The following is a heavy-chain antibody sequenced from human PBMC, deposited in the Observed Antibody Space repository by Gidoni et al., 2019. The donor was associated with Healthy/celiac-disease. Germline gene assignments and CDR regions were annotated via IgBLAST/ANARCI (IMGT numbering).Heavy chain of an antibody. Sequence: QVQLVESGGGVVQPGRSLRLSCAASGFTFSSYGMHWVRQAPGKGLGWVAVIWYDGSNKYYADSVKGLFTISRDNSKNTLYLQMNSLRAEDTAVYYCARERITFGGVIADAFDIWGQGTMVTVSS. D-gene: IGHD3-16*02. CDR3: ARERITFGGVIADAFDI. CDR2: IWYDGSNK. CDR1: GFTFSSYG. V-gene: IGHV3-33*01. J-gene: IGHJ3*02.